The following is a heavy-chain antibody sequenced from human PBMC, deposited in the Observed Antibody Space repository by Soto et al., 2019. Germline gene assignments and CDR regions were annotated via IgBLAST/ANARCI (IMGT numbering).Heavy chain of an antibody. J-gene: IGHJ3*02. CDR2: IWSDGSSK. V-gene: IGHV3-33*01. D-gene: IGHD3-10*01. Sequence: GESLKISCAPSGFSFSNHGMHWVRQAPGKGREWVAVIWSDGSSKYYADSVKGRFTISRDNSKNTFYLQLDSLGVDDTAVYYCGRGPMTTLLRADIGGPGTMVTVSS. CDR3: GRGPMTTLLRADI. CDR1: GFSFSNHG.